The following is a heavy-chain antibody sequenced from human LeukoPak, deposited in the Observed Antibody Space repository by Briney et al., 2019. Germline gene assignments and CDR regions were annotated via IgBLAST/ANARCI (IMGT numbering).Heavy chain of an antibody. CDR1: GASVSSANW. V-gene: IGHV4-4*02. CDR2: IYHSGNT. J-gene: IGHJ4*02. D-gene: IGHD5-24*01. Sequence: SETLSLTCAVSGASVSSANWWSWVRPPPGKGVEWVGEIYHSGNTIYNQSLRSRVTISLDKSKNQFSLKLSSVTAADTALYYCATQGWLQSEYYFDSWGQGTLVTASS. CDR3: ATQGWLQSEYYFDS.